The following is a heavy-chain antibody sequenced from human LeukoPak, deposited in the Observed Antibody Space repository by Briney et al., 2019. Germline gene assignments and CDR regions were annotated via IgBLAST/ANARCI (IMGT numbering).Heavy chain of an antibody. D-gene: IGHD3-16*01. Sequence: GGSLRLSCAASGFTFSSHWMTWVRQAPGKGLEWVANIKEDGTRKNYMDSVKGRFTISRDNAENSLYLQMNSLRAEDTAVYYCASGGHLDWWGQGALVTVAS. V-gene: IGHV3-7*03. CDR1: GFTFSSHW. J-gene: IGHJ4*02. CDR2: IKEDGTRK. CDR3: ASGGHLDW.